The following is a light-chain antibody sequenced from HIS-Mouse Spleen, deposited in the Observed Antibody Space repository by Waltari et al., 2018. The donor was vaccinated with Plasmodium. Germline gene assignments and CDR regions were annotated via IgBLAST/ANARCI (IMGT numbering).Light chain of an antibody. CDR2: EDS. J-gene: IGLJ3*02. Sequence: SYELTQPPSVSVSPGQTARTTCPGDALPKNYAYWYQQKSGKAPVLSIYEDSKRHSGIPERFSGSSSGTMATLTISGAQVEDEADYYCYSTDSSGNHRVFGGGTKLTVL. CDR3: YSTDSSGNHRV. CDR1: ALPKNY. V-gene: IGLV3-10*01.